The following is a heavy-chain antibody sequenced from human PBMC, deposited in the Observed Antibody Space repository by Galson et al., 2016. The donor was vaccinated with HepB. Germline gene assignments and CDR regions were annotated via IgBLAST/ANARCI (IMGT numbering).Heavy chain of an antibody. CDR1: GDSVSSNSAT. Sequence: CAISGDSVSSNSATWNWIRQSPSRGLEWLGRTYYRSRWYNDYAVSVKSRVTINPDTSTNQFSLHLNSVTPEDTAVYYCASQYSSSSFYYGMDVSGQGTTVTVSS. CDR2: TYYRSRWYN. CDR3: ASQYSSSSFYYGMDV. J-gene: IGHJ6*02. D-gene: IGHD6-6*01. V-gene: IGHV6-1*01.